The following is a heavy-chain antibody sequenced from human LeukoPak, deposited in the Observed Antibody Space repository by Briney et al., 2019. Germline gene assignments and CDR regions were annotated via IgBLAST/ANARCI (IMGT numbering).Heavy chain of an antibody. CDR2: ISAYNGNT. CDR3: ARATTGYSSSWYEGYYFDY. Sequence: ASVKVSCKASGYTFTSYGISWVRQAPGQGLEWMGWISAYNGNTNYAQKLQGRVTMTTDTSTSTAYMELRSLRSDDTAVYYCARATTGYSSSWYEGYYFDYWGQGTLVTVSS. V-gene: IGHV1-18*01. J-gene: IGHJ4*02. CDR1: GYTFTSYG. D-gene: IGHD6-13*01.